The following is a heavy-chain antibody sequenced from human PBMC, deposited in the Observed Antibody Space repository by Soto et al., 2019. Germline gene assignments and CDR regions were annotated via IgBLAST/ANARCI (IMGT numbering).Heavy chain of an antibody. CDR1: GYTFTSYD. V-gene: IGHV1-8*01. Sequence: GASVKVSCKASGYTFTSYDINWVRQATGQGLEWMGWMNPNSGNTGYAQKFQGRVTMTRDTSMSTAYMELRSLRSDDTAVYYCARTFVSGYDRHYFDYWGQGTLVTVSS. J-gene: IGHJ4*02. D-gene: IGHD5-12*01. CDR3: ARTFVSGYDRHYFDY. CDR2: MNPNSGNT.